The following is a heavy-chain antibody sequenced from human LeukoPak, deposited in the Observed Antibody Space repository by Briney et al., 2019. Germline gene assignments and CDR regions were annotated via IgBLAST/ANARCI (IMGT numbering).Heavy chain of an antibody. CDR2: ISGSGGST. V-gene: IGHV3-23*01. CDR1: GFTFSSYA. Sequence: GGSLRLSCAASGFTFSSYAMSWVRQAPGKGLEWVSAISGSGGSTYYADSVKGRFTISRDNSKNTLYLQMNSLRAEDTAVYYCAKDVWFGELLFHYFDYWGQGTLVTVSS. CDR3: AKDVWFGELLFHYFDY. J-gene: IGHJ4*02. D-gene: IGHD3-10*01.